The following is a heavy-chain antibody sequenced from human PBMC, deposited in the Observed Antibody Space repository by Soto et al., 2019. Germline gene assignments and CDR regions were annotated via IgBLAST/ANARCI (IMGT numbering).Heavy chain of an antibody. D-gene: IGHD4-17*01. CDR3: ARVPMTTVVTGPHAFDI. CDR2: IYYSGST. V-gene: IGHV4-59*01. Sequence: QVQLQESGPGLVKPSETLSLTCTVSGGSISSYYWSWIRQPPGKGLEWIGYIYYSGSTNYNPSLKSRVTISVDTSKNQFSLKLSSVTAEDTAVYYCARVPMTTVVTGPHAFDIWGQGTMVTVSS. J-gene: IGHJ3*02. CDR1: GGSISSYY.